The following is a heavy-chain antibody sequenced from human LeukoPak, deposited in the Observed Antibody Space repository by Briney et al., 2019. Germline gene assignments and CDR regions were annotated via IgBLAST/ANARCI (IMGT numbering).Heavy chain of an antibody. CDR2: IYSGGST. CDR3: ARDSQFLEWSHTI. Sequence: GGSLRLSCAASGFTVSSNYMSWVRQAPGKGLEWVSVIYSGGSTYYADSVKGRFTISRDNSKNTLYLQMNSLRAEDTAVYYCARDSQFLEWSHTIWGQGTMVTVSS. CDR1: GFTVSSNY. J-gene: IGHJ3*02. D-gene: IGHD3-3*01. V-gene: IGHV3-66*01.